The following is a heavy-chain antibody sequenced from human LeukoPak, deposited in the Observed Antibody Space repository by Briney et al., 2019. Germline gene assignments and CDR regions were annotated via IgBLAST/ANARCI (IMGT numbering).Heavy chain of an antibody. J-gene: IGHJ4*02. Sequence: GRSLRLSCAASGFTFSSYAMHWVRQAPGKGLEWVAVISYDGSNKYYADSVKGRFTISRDNSKNTLYLQMNSLRAEDTAVYYCAKHTTGTTRDLLVWDYWGQGTLVTVSS. D-gene: IGHD1-1*01. V-gene: IGHV3-30-3*02. CDR1: GFTFSSYA. CDR2: ISYDGSNK. CDR3: AKHTTGTTRDLLVWDY.